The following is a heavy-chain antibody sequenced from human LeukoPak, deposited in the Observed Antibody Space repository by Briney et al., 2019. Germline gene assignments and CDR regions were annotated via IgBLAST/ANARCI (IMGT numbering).Heavy chain of an antibody. CDR2: FKANSGQV. D-gene: IGHD2-2*02. V-gene: IGHV3-23*01. Sequence: GGSLRLSCVASGFTFSAYAMNWVRLAPGKGLEWVSTFKANSGQVYYAESVRGRFTISRDNSKNTVCLQMSSLRAEDTALYYCARSIPDYTRFDYWGQGALVTVSP. CDR3: ARSIPDYTRFDY. CDR1: GFTFSAYA. J-gene: IGHJ4*02.